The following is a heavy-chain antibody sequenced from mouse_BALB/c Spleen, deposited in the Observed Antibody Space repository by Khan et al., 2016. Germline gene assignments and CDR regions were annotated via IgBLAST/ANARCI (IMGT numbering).Heavy chain of an antibody. Sequence: QVQLQQSGAELVKPGASVKLSCKTSGYTFTSYWIQWVKQRPGQGLGWIGEIFPGAGTTYYNEKVKGKATLTIDTSSRTAYMQLSSLTSADSAVSFCAREYYSLYYAMADWGQGTSVTGSS. CDR2: IFPGAGTT. CDR1: GYTFTSYW. J-gene: IGHJ4*01. V-gene: IGHV1S132*01. CDR3: AREYYSLYYAMAD. D-gene: IGHD1-1*01.